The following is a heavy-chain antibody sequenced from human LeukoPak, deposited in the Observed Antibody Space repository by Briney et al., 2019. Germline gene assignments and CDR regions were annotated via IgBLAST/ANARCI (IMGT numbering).Heavy chain of an antibody. V-gene: IGHV1-2*02. Sequence: ASVKVSCKASGYTFSDYYMYWVRQAPGQGLEWMGWINPNSGDTDYAQKFQGRVTMTRDTSISTAYMELSRLRSDDTAVYYCARIDSSGYYIDYWGQGTLVTVSS. CDR2: INPNSGDT. CDR3: ARIDSSGYYIDY. D-gene: IGHD3-22*01. CDR1: GYTFSDYY. J-gene: IGHJ4*02.